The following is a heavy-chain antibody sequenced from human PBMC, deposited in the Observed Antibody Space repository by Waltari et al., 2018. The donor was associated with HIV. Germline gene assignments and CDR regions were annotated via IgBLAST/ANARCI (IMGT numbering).Heavy chain of an antibody. Sequence: QVQLQESGPGLVKPSETLSLTCTVSDGSVSSGSHYWHWIRQPPGKGLEWIGYIYYSGRTNYNPSLKSRVTISVDTSKNQFSLKLSSVTAADTAVYYCARKYDSDAFDIWGQGTMVTVSS. D-gene: IGHD3-16*01. CDR2: IYYSGRT. V-gene: IGHV4-61*01. CDR3: ARKYDSDAFDI. J-gene: IGHJ3*02. CDR1: DGSVSSGSHY.